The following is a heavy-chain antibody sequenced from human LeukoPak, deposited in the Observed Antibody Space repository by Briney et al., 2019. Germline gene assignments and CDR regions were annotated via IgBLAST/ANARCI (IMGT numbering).Heavy chain of an antibody. CDR3: ARASHRQSTKIRGYFDY. Sequence: PSQTLSLTCAISGDSVSSNSVTWNWIRQSPSRGLEWLGRTYYRSKWYNDYAVSVKSRITINPDTSKNQFSLQLNSVTPEDTAVYYCARASHRQSTKIRGYFDYWGQGTLVTVSS. V-gene: IGHV6-1*01. CDR1: GDSVSSNSVT. J-gene: IGHJ4*02. CDR2: TYYRSKWYN.